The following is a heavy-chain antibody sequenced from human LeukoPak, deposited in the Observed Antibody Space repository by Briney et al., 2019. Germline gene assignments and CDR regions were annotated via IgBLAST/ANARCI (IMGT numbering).Heavy chain of an antibody. CDR2: MNPNSGNT. D-gene: IGHD6-13*01. CDR1: GYTFTSYD. J-gene: IGHJ6*02. Sequence: ASVKVSCKASGYTFTSYDINWVRQATGQGLEWMGWMNPNSGNTGYAQKFQGRVTMTRNTSISTAYMELSSLRSEDTAVYYCARGTSSCHHYYYGMDVPGQAATATVCS. V-gene: IGHV1-8*01. CDR3: ARGTSSCHHYYYGMDV.